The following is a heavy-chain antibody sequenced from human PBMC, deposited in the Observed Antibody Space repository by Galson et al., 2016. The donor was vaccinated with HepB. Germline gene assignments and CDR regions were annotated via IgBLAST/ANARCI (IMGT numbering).Heavy chain of an antibody. Sequence: SETLSLTCAVSGGSISSSNWWTWVRQPPGKGLEWIGEIYLSGSTNYNPSLKSQVTISVDKSKKQFSLKLTSVTAADTAVYYCAGSYRAYCGGDCLVHWGQGTLVSVSS. D-gene: IGHD2-21*02. CDR3: AGSYRAYCGGDCLVH. CDR2: IYLSGST. J-gene: IGHJ4*02. V-gene: IGHV4-4*02. CDR1: GGSISSSNW.